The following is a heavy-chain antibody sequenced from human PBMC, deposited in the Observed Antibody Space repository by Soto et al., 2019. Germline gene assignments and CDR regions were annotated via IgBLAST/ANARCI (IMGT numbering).Heavy chain of an antibody. Sequence: SVKGSCKASGGGFSSYTISWVRQAPGQGLEWMGRIIPILGIANYAQKFQGRVTITADKSTSTAYMELSSLRSEDTAVYYCARENGGRVPFDYWGQGTLVTVSS. V-gene: IGHV1-69*04. D-gene: IGHD3-16*01. CDR1: GGGFSSYT. CDR3: ARENGGRVPFDY. CDR2: IIPILGIA. J-gene: IGHJ4*02.